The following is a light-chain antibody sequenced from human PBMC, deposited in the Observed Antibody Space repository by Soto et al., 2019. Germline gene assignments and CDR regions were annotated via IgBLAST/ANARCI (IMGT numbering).Light chain of an antibody. Sequence: EIVMTQSPATLSVSPGEIATISCRGCQNIHTNLAWYQQKPGQSHRIIFYGAYTGATGLPDRFSGSGSGTEFTLTIKSMQAEDCAVYYCKQYYNWPRTFGQGTRLEIK. CDR2: GAY. CDR3: KQYYNWPRT. V-gene: IGKV3-15*01. J-gene: IGKJ5*01. CDR1: QNIHTN.